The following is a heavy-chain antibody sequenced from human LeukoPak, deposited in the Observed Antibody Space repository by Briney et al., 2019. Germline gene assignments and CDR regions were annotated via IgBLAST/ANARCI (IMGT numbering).Heavy chain of an antibody. CDR1: GGTFSSYA. Sequence: SVKVSCKASGGTFSSYAISWVRQAPGQGLEWTGGIIPIFGTANYAQKFQGRVTITADESTSTAYMELSSLRSEDTAVYYCARGGYSGYDHNWFDPWGQGTLVTVSS. J-gene: IGHJ5*02. CDR3: ARGGYSGYDHNWFDP. D-gene: IGHD5-12*01. CDR2: IIPIFGTA. V-gene: IGHV1-69*13.